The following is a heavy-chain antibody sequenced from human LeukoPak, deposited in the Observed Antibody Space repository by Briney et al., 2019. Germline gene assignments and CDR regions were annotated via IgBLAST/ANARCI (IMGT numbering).Heavy chain of an antibody. Sequence: GSLRLSCAASGFTFSSYSMNWVRQPPGKGLEWIGEINHSGSTNYNPSLKSRVTISVDTSKNQFSLKLSSVTAADTAVYYCASRRRITIFGVPDVTTGYYFDYWGQGTLVTVSS. V-gene: IGHV4-34*01. CDR2: INHSGST. CDR1: GFTFSSYS. CDR3: ASRRRITIFGVPDVTTGYYFDY. J-gene: IGHJ4*02. D-gene: IGHD3-3*01.